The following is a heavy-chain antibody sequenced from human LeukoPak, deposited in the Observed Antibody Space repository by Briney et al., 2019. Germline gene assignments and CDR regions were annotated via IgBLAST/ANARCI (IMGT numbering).Heavy chain of an antibody. J-gene: IGHJ5*02. V-gene: IGHV1-46*01. Sequence: ASAKVSCKSSGYTFTGYYIHWVRQAPGQGLEWMGIINPSGGTTNYAQKFRGGVTMTRDMSTSTVYMELSSLRSEDTAVYYCASAAGKNWFDPWGQGTLVTVSS. CDR3: ASAAGKNWFDP. CDR2: INPSGGTT. CDR1: GYTFTGYY. D-gene: IGHD2-15*01.